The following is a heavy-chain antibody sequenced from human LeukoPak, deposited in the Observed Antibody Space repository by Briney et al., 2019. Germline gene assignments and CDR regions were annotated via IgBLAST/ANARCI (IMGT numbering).Heavy chain of an antibody. V-gene: IGHV4-39*01. CDR2: IYYSGST. CDR1: GGSISSSSYY. CDR3: ARHHFFYYDSRGPYYYYYGMDV. D-gene: IGHD3-22*01. J-gene: IGHJ6*02. Sequence: SETLSLTCTVSGGSISSSSYYWGWIRQPPGKGLEWIGSIYYSGSTYYNPSLKSRVTISVDTSKNQFSLKLSSVTAADTAVYYCARHHFFYYDSRGPYYYYYGMDVWGQGPTATVPS.